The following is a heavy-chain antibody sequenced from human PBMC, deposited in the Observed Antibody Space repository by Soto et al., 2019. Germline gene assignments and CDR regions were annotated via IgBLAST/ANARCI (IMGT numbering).Heavy chain of an antibody. Sequence: EVRLVESGGGLVQPGGSLRLSCAASGFTFSSYAMHWVRQAPGKGLEYVSAISSNGGITYYAHSVKGRFTISRDNSRPKLYPQMGSLSAADMAVYDCASDEEVLWFGELDQWGQGSLVTVSS. V-gene: IGHV3-64*01. CDR2: ISSNGGIT. CDR3: ASDEEVLWFGELDQ. D-gene: IGHD3-10*01. CDR1: GFTFSSYA. J-gene: IGHJ4*02.